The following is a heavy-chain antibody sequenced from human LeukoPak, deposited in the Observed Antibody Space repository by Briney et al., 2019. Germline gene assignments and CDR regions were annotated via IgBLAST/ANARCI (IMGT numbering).Heavy chain of an antibody. CDR1: GASVSSGGYY. CDR3: ARRGGSGRSFDY. Sequence: SETLSLTCIVSGASVSSGGYYWSWIRQPPGKGLEWIGYIYYSGSTNYNPSLKSRVTISVDTSKNQFSLKVSSVTAADTAVYYCARRGGSGRSFDYWGQGTLVTVSS. CDR2: IYYSGST. V-gene: IGHV4-61*08. J-gene: IGHJ4*02. D-gene: IGHD3-10*01.